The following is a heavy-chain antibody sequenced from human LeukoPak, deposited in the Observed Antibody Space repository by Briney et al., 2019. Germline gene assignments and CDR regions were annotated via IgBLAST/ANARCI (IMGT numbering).Heavy chain of an antibody. Sequence: PGGSLRLSCAASGFTFSNYSMNWVRQAPGKGLEWVSSISSSSSYIYYADSVKGRFTISRDNAKNSLYLQMNSLRAEDTAVYYCARQVSYSSFYYMDVWGKGTTVTVSS. CDR2: ISSSSSYI. J-gene: IGHJ6*03. CDR1: GFTFSNYS. D-gene: IGHD6-6*01. CDR3: ARQVSYSSFYYMDV. V-gene: IGHV3-21*01.